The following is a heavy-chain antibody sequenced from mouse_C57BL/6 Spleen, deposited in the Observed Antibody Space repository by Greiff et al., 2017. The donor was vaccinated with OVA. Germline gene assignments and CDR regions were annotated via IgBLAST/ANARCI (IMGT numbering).Heavy chain of an antibody. V-gene: IGHV2-6*01. J-gene: IGHJ3*01. CDR3: ARRDDGYPFAY. D-gene: IGHD2-3*01. Sequence: VKLVESGPGLVAPSQSLSITCTVSGFSFTSHVVDRVRPSPGKGLEWLGVIWGVGSTNYNSALESRLSISKDNSKSQVFLKMNSLQADETAMYYCARRDDGYPFAYWGQGTLVTVSA. CDR1: GFSFTSHV. CDR2: IWGVGST.